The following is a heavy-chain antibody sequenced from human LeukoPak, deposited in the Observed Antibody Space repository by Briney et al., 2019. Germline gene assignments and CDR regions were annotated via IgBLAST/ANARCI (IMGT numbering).Heavy chain of an antibody. CDR2: ISGSGGST. D-gene: IGHD2-15*01. CDR3: AKGRFCTGSGCYSTAPDY. Sequence: PGGSLRLSCAASGFTFSSYAMSWVRQAPGKGLEWVSAISGSGGSTYYADSVRGRFSISRDSSKSTLFLQMDSLRAEDTAVYYCAKGRFCTGSGCYSTAPDYWGQGTLVTVSS. CDR1: GFTFSSYA. J-gene: IGHJ4*02. V-gene: IGHV3-23*01.